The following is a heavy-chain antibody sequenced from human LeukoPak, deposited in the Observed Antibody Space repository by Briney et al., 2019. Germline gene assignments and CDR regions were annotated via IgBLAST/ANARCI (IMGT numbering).Heavy chain of an antibody. D-gene: IGHD2-2*01. CDR2: IIPVFGTA. CDR3: AIHQEVYWYFDL. Sequence: ASVKVSCKASGGTFSSYAISWVRQAPGQGLEWMGGIIPVFGTANYAQEFQGRVTITTDESTSTAYMELSSLRSEDTAVYYCAIHQEVYWYFDLWGRGTLVTVSS. J-gene: IGHJ2*01. V-gene: IGHV1-69*05. CDR1: GGTFSSYA.